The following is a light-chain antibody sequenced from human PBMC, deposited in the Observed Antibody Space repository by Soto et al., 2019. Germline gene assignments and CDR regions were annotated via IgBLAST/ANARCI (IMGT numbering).Light chain of an antibody. V-gene: IGKV3-15*01. CDR1: QSGSSN. J-gene: IGKJ1*01. CDR2: GAS. CDR3: QQYNNWPPGT. Sequence: EIVMTQSPATLSVSPGERATRSCRARQSGSSNLAWYQQKPGQAPRLPIYGASTRATCIPARFSGSRSGTEFTLTISSLQSEDFAVYYCQQYNNWPPGTFGQGTKVDIK.